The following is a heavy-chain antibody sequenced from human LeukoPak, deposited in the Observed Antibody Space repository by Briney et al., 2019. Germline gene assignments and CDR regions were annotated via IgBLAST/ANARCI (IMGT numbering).Heavy chain of an antibody. Sequence: GGSLRLSCAASGFTFSSYEMNWVRQAPGKGLEWVSYISSSGSTIYYADSVKGRFTISRDNAKNSLYLQMNGLRAEDTAVYYCAKAPRFGDHATEYYYYYMHVWGKGTTVTVSS. CDR3: AKAPRFGDHATEYYYYYMHV. V-gene: IGHV3-48*03. J-gene: IGHJ6*03. CDR1: GFTFSSYE. D-gene: IGHD3-16*01. CDR2: ISSSGSTI.